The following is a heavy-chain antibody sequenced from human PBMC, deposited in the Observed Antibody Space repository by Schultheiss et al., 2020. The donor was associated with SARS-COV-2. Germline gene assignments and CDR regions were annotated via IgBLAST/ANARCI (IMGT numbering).Heavy chain of an antibody. CDR2: IYYSGST. D-gene: IGHD2-15*01. Sequence: SQTLSHTCAVSGGSISSSNWWSWVRQPPGKGLEWIGYIYYSGSTYYHPSLKSLVTISVDTSKNQFSLKLSSVTAADTAVYYCARMVVVAATLGWFDPWGQGTLVTVSS. CDR1: GGSISSSNW. J-gene: IGHJ5*02. V-gene: IGHV4-4*02. CDR3: ARMVVVAATLGWFDP.